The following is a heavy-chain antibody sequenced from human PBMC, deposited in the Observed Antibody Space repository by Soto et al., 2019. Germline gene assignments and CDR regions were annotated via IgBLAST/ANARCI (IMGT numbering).Heavy chain of an antibody. CDR1: GFTFDDYA. J-gene: IGHJ4*02. CDR3: VKDTGTRIAGRLDS. D-gene: IGHD6-6*01. CDR2: LSWNSGTI. V-gene: IGHV3-9*01. Sequence: EVQLVESGGGLVQPGTSLRLSCAASGFTFDDYAMHWVRQAPGKGLEWVSGLSWNSGTIGYADSVKGRFTISRDNAKNSLYLQMNSLRAEDTALYYCVKDTGTRIAGRLDSWGQGTLVTVSS.